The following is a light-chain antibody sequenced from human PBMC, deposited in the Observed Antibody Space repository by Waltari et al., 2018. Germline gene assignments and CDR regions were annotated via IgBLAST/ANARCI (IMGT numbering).Light chain of an antibody. V-gene: IGLV2-14*03. CDR3: SSFTGSATWV. Sequence: QSALTQPASVSGSPGQSITISCTGTSSDVGAYNYVSWYQHHPDNAPKLIIYDVSNRPSGVSPRFSGSKSGNTASLTISGLQAEDEAHYSCSSFTGSATWVFGGGTKLTVL. CDR1: SSDVGAYNY. J-gene: IGLJ3*02. CDR2: DVS.